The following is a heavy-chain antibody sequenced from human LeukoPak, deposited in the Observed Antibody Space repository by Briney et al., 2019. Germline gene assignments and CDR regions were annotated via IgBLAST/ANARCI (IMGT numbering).Heavy chain of an antibody. CDR1: GFTFSSYA. D-gene: IGHD6-19*01. J-gene: IGHJ4*02. V-gene: IGHV3-23*01. Sequence: GGSLRLSCAASGFTFSSYAMSWVRQAPGKGLEWVSAISGSGGSTYYADSVKGRFTISRDNSKNTLYLQMNSLRAEDTAVYYCAKQEEQWLVRGAFDYWGQGNLVTVSS. CDR3: AKQEEQWLVRGAFDY. CDR2: ISGSGGST.